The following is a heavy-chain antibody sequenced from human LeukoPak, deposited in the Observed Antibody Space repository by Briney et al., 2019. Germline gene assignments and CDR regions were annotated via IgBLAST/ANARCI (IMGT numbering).Heavy chain of an antibody. J-gene: IGHJ4*02. V-gene: IGHV1-8*01. CDR3: ARSSVGVRRRTDY. CDR1: VYTFTIYD. D-gene: IGHD1-26*01. CDR2: MNPNSGNT. Sequence: ASVTVSFTSSVYTFTIYDINWVRQAPGQGLEWMGWMNPNSGNTGNAQKFQGRVTMTRSTSVSTAYMELSNLTSEDTAVYYCARSSVGVRRRTDYWGQGTLVTVSS.